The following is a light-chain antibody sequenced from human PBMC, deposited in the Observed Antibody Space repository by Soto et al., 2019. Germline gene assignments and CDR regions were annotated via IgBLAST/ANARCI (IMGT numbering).Light chain of an antibody. CDR1: QSVSNNY. CDR2: GSS. CDR3: QQYVIPPPYT. V-gene: IGKV3-20*01. Sequence: EVVLTQSPGTLSLSPGERATLSCRASQSVSNNYFAWYQQKPGQAPRLLIFGSSVRATGIPDRLSGSGSGTDFTLTISRLEPEDFAVYYCQQYVIPPPYTFGQGTKLEIK. J-gene: IGKJ2*01.